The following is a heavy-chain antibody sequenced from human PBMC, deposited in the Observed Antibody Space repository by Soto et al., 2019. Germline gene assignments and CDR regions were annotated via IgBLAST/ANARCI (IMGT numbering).Heavy chain of an antibody. CDR2: IRSKANSYAT. CDR1: GFTFSGST. Sequence: SLRLSCAASGFTFSGSTIHWVRQASGKGLEWIGRIRSKANSYATDYAASVKGGFTISRDDSKNTAYLQMNSLKTEDTAVYYCTRHVSGDYDPPFDYWGQGTLVTVSS. J-gene: IGHJ4*02. V-gene: IGHV3-73*01. CDR3: TRHVSGDYDPPFDY. D-gene: IGHD4-17*01.